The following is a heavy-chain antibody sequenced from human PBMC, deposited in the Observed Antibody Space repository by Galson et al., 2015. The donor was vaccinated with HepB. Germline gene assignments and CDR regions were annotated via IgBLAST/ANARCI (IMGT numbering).Heavy chain of an antibody. CDR3: TRAPGELVAVMFDY. CDR2: IRSKAYGGTT. CDR1: GFTFGDYA. D-gene: IGHD1-26*01. V-gene: IGHV3-49*03. Sequence: SLRLSCAASGFTFGDYAISWFRQAPGKGLEWVGFIRSKAYGGTTEYAASVKGRFTISRDDSKSIAYLQMNSLKTEDTAVYYCTRAPGELVAVMFDYWGQGTLVTVSS. J-gene: IGHJ4*02.